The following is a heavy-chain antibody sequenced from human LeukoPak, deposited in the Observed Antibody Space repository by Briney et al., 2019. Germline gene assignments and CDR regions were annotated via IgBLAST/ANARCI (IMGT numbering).Heavy chain of an antibody. CDR1: GFTFSSYA. J-gene: IGHJ6*02. Sequence: GGSLRLSCAASGFTFSSYAMSWVRQAPGKGLEWVSAIRDSGVGTYYADSVKGRFTISRDNSKNTLYLQMNSLRAEDTAVYYCARAGTSYYYYGMDVWGQGTTVTVSS. V-gene: IGHV3-23*01. CDR2: IRDSGVGT. D-gene: IGHD6-13*01. CDR3: ARAGTSYYYYGMDV.